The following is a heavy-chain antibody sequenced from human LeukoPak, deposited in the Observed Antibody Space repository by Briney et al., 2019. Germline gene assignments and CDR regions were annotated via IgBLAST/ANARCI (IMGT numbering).Heavy chain of an antibody. D-gene: IGHD5-12*01. CDR3: ARGPHIVATISQQTDSFDY. Sequence: GGSLRLSCTASGFTFGNFGMSWVRQAPGKGLEWVGRTRNKANSYTTEYAASVKGRFTISRDDSKNSLYLQMNSLKTEDTAVYYCARGPHIVATISQQTDSFDYWGQGTLVTVSS. CDR1: GFTFGNFG. CDR2: TRNKANSYTT. J-gene: IGHJ4*02. V-gene: IGHV3-72*01.